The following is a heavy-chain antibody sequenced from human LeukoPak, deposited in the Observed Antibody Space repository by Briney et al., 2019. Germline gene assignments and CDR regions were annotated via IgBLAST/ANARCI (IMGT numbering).Heavy chain of an antibody. CDR3: ARGPPYYDSSGSLDY. V-gene: IGHV3-30-3*01. D-gene: IGHD3-22*01. J-gene: IGHJ4*02. Sequence: GGSLRLSCAASGFTFSSYAMHWVRQAPGKGLEWVAVISYDGSNKYYAGSVKGRFTISRDNSKNTLYLQMNSLRAEDTAVYYCARGPPYYDSSGSLDYWGQGTLVTVSS. CDR2: ISYDGSNK. CDR1: GFTFSSYA.